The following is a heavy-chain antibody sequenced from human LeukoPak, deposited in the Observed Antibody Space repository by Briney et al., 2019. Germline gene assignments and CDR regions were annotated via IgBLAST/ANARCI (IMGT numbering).Heavy chain of an antibody. J-gene: IGHJ4*02. CDR3: SRGSSSWYLFDY. CDR1: GFTFSSYA. D-gene: IGHD6-13*01. V-gene: IGHV3-23*01. CDR2: ISGSGGST. Sequence: PGGSLRLSCAASGFTFSSYAMSWVRQAPGKGLEWVSAISGSGGSTYYADSVKGRFTISRDNSKNTLYLQMNSLRAEDTAVYYCSRGSSSWYLFDYWGQGTLVTVSS.